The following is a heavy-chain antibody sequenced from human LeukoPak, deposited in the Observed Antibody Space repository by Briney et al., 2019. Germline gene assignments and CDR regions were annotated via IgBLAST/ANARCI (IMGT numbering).Heavy chain of an antibody. CDR3: AREQLGTGYTDV. CDR2: MNPNSGNT. Sequence: ASVKVSCKASGYTFTSYDINWVRQATGQGLEWMGWMNPNSGNTGYAQKFQGRVTMTRNTSISTAYMELSSLRSEDTAVYYCAREQLGTGYTDVWGKGTTVTISS. J-gene: IGHJ6*03. CDR1: GYTFTSYD. V-gene: IGHV1-8*02. D-gene: IGHD6-13*01.